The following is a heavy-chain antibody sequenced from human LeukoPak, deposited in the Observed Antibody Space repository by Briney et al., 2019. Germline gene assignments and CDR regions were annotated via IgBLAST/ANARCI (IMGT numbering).Heavy chain of an antibody. CDR1: GYPFTGYY. J-gene: IGHJ4*02. CDR2: INPNSGGT. V-gene: IGHV1-2*06. CDR3: ARDLPSDTALILDY. Sequence: ASVKVSCKASGYPFTGYYMHWVRQAPGQGLEWMGRINPNSGGTNYAQKFQGRVTMTRDTSISTAYMELSRLRSDDTAVYYCARDLPSDTALILDYWGQGTLVTVSS. D-gene: IGHD5-18*01.